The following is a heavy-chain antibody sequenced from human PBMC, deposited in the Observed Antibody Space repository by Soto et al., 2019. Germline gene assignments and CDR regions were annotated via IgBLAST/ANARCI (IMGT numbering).Heavy chain of an antibody. J-gene: IGHJ5*02. CDR2: IKEDGSES. CDR3: ARERGGYSGYDYLWFDP. CDR1: GFIFSSNW. D-gene: IGHD5-12*01. V-gene: IGHV3-7*01. Sequence: EVQLVESGGGLVQPGGSLRLSCAASGFIFSSNWMSWVRQAPGKGLEWMANIKEDGSESYYVDSVKGRFSISRDNAKNSLYLQMNTLGAGDTAVYYCARERGGYSGYDYLWFDPWGQGTLVTVSS.